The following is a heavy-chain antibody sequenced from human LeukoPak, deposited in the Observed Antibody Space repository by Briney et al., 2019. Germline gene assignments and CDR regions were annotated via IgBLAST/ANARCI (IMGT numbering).Heavy chain of an antibody. CDR2: IYYSGST. CDR3: ARLYERFGIYYMDV. V-gene: IGHV4-39*07. Sequence: KPSETLSLTCTVSGGSISSSFYYWGWIRQAPGKGLKWIGSIYYSGSTYYNSSLKGRVTISLDTSKKQFSLKLSSVTAADTAVYYCARLYERFGIYYMDVWGKGTTVTISS. CDR1: GGSISSSFYY. J-gene: IGHJ6*03. D-gene: IGHD3-10*01.